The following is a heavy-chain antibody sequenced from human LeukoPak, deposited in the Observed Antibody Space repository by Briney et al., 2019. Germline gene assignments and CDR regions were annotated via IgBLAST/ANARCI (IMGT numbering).Heavy chain of an antibody. D-gene: IGHD2-8*02. Sequence: GGSLRLSCAASGFTFSNYAMTCVRQAPGKGLEWVSGISGGGGNTYYADSVKGRFTISRDNSKKTVHLQMSSLRAEDTAVYYCAKGGRDTGGNWFDPWGQGTLVTVSS. CDR3: AKGGRDTGGNWFDP. CDR1: GFTFSNYA. CDR2: ISGGGGNT. V-gene: IGHV3-23*01. J-gene: IGHJ5*02.